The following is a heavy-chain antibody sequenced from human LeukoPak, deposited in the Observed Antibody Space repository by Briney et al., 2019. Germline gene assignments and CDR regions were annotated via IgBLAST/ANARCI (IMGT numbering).Heavy chain of an antibody. Sequence: GGSLRLSCAASGFTFSSYWMHWVRQVPGKGLVWVSLIHSDGSTIIYADSVKGRFTISRDNAKKTLYLQMDSLRVDDTALYYCARGGTNYYYMDVWGNGTTVTVSS. CDR1: GFTFSSYW. V-gene: IGHV3-74*01. J-gene: IGHJ6*03. CDR2: IHSDGSTI. CDR3: ARGGTNYYYMDV.